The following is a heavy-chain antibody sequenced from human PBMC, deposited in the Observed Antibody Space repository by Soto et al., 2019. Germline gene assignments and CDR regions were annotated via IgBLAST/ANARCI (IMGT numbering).Heavy chain of an antibody. CDR2: ISGSGGST. Sequence: GGSLRLSCAASGFTFSSYAMSWVRQAPGKGLEWVSAISGSGGSTYYADSVKGRFTISRDNSKNTLYLQMNSLRAEDTAVYYCAKGVYVVPVSNYFDYWGQGTLVTVSS. D-gene: IGHD3-10*02. J-gene: IGHJ4*02. CDR3: AKGVYVVPVSNYFDY. V-gene: IGHV3-23*01. CDR1: GFTFSSYA.